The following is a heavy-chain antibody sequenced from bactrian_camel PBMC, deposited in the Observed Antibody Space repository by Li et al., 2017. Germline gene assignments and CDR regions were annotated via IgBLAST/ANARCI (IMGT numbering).Heavy chain of an antibody. V-gene: IGHV3S40*01. CDR2: IRSSGGIT. Sequence: VQLVESGGGLVQPGGSLRLSCAASGFTFSSYSMTWVRQAPGKGLEWVSFIRSSGGITAYADSVKGRFTISRDNPKNTLYLQLNSAKTDDTAMYYCANGDGSEGHKYWGQGTQVTVSS. CDR1: GFTFSSYS. J-gene: IGHJ4*01. CDR3: ANGDGSEGHKY. D-gene: IGHD6*01.